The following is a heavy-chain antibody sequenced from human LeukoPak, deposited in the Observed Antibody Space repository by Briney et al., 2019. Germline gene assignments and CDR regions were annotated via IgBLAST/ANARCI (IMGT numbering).Heavy chain of an antibody. CDR1: GFTFSNYW. D-gene: IGHD3-10*01. Sequence: PGGSLRLSCAASGFTFSNYWMHWVRQAPGKGLVWVSRINSDGSSMSYADSVKGRFTISRDNAKNTLYLQMNSLRAEDTAVYYCATDPSGRVCDSWGQGTLVTVSS. V-gene: IGHV3-74*01. CDR2: INSDGSSM. CDR3: ATDPSGRVCDS. J-gene: IGHJ4*02.